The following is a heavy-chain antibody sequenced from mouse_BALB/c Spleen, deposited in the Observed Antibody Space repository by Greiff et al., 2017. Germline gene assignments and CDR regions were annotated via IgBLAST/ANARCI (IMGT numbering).Heavy chain of an antibody. CDR2: IYPGDGDT. D-gene: IGHD1-1*01. V-gene: IGHV1-82*01. CDR1: GYAFSSSW. J-gene: IGHJ3*01. Sequence: VQLQQSGPELVKPGASVKISCKASGYAFSSSWMNWVKQRPGQGLEWIGRIYPGDGDTNYNGKFKGKATLTADKSSSTAYMQLSSLTSVDSAVYFCARGYYGSSSFAYWGQGTLVTVSA. CDR3: ARGYYGSSSFAY.